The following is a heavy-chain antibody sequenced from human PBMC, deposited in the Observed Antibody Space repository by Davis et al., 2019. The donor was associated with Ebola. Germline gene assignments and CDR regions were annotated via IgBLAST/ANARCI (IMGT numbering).Heavy chain of an antibody. CDR3: ARHRDYDDADRHFQYYFDY. CDR1: GYSFSNYW. Sequence: GGSLRLSCKGSGYSFSNYWIGWVRQMPGKGLEWMGIIYPGDSDTRYSPSFQGQVTISVDKSISTAYLQWSSLQAADTAMYYCARHRDYDDADRHFQYYFDYWGQGTLVTVSS. CDR2: IYPGDSDT. D-gene: IGHD3-22*01. V-gene: IGHV5-51*01. J-gene: IGHJ4*02.